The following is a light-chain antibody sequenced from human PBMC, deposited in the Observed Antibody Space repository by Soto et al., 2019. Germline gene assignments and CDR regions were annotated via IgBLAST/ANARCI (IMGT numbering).Light chain of an antibody. CDR3: AAWDDSLSGVA. Sequence: QSVLTQPPSASGTPGQRVTISCSGSNSNIGSNPVYWYHQLPGTAPKVLIYRNNQRPSGVPDRFSGSKSGSSASLAISGLRSEDEADYYCAAWDDSLSGVAFGGGTKLTVL. V-gene: IGLV1-47*01. CDR1: NSNIGSNP. J-gene: IGLJ2*01. CDR2: RNN.